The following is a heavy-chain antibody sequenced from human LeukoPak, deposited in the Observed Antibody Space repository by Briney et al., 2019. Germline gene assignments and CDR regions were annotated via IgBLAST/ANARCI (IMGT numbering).Heavy chain of an antibody. J-gene: IGHJ3*02. CDR3: ARASGPAGNYDYVWGSYRYNDDAFDI. V-gene: IGHV1-2*04. CDR1: GYIFTGYY. Sequence: ASVKVSCKASGYIFTGYYMHWVRQAPGQGLEWMGWINPNSGGTNYAQKFQGWVTMTRDTSISTAYMELSRLRSDDTAVYYCARASGPAGNYDYVWGSYRYNDDAFDIWGQGTMVTVSS. CDR2: INPNSGGT. D-gene: IGHD3-16*02.